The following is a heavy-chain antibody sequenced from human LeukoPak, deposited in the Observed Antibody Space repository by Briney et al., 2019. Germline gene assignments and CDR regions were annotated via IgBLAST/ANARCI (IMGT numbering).Heavy chain of an antibody. CDR2: ISYDGSNK. D-gene: IGHD3-22*01. CDR1: GFTFNNYD. V-gene: IGHV3-30*18. CDR3: AKDRYYYDSSRGMDV. J-gene: IGHJ6*02. Sequence: GRSLRLSCAASGFTFNNYDIHWVRQAPGKGLEWGAVISYDGSNKYYADSVKGRFTISRDNSKNTLYLQMNSLRAEDTAVYYCAKDRYYYDSSRGMDVWGQGTTVTVSS.